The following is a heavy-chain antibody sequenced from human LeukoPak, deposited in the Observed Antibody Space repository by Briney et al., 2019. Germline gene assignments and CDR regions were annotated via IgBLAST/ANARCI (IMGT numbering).Heavy chain of an antibody. J-gene: IGHJ4*02. CDR1: GFTFSNAW. CDR2: IKSKTDGGTT. CDR3: TTGGADYYDSSGYPLSRHPPYGCGY. V-gene: IGHV3-15*01. Sequence: GGSLRLSCAASGFTFSNAWMSWVRQAPGKGLEWVGRIKSKTDGGTTDYAAPVKGRFTISRDDSKNTLYLQMNSLKPEDTAVYYCTTGGADYYDSSGYPLSRHPPYGCGYWGQGTLATVSS. D-gene: IGHD3-22*01.